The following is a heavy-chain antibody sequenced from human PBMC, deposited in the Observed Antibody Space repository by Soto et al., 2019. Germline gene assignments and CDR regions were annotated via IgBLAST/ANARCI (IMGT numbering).Heavy chain of an antibody. J-gene: IGHJ3*02. Sequence: PSETLSLTCTVSGGSISSGGYYWSWIRQHPGKGLEWIGYIYYSGSTYYNPSLKSRVTISVDTSKNQCSLKLSSVTAADTAVYYCARRYSSLPRRLADAFDIWGQGTMVTVSS. CDR2: IYYSGST. CDR1: GGSISSGGYY. V-gene: IGHV4-31*03. D-gene: IGHD3-10*01. CDR3: ARRYSSLPRRLADAFDI.